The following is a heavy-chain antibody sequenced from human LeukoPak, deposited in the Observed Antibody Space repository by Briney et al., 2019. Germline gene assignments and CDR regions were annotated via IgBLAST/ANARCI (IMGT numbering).Heavy chain of an antibody. CDR3: ARDRGEDWFDP. J-gene: IGHJ5*02. CDR1: GYTFTGYY. V-gene: IGHV1-69*06. Sequence: SVKVSCKASGYTFTGYYMHWVRQAPGQGLEWMGGIIPIFGTANYAQKFQGRVTITADKSTSTAYMELSSLRSEDTAVYYCARDRGEDWFDPWGQGTLVTVSS. CDR2: IIPIFGTA. D-gene: IGHD7-27*01.